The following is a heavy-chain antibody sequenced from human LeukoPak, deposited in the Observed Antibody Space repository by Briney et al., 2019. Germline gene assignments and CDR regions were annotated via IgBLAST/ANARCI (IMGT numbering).Heavy chain of an antibody. CDR3: ARDLRATTSPGSPQY. CDR2: RYDGSNK. J-gene: IGHJ4*02. Sequence: GGSLRLSCAASGFTFSNYGMHWVRQAPGKGLEWVAFRYDGSNKYSADSVKGRFTISRDNSKNTLYLQMNSLRAEDTAVYYCARDLRATTSPGSPQYWGQGTLVTVSS. D-gene: IGHD1-1*01. V-gene: IGHV3-30*02. CDR1: GFTFSNYG.